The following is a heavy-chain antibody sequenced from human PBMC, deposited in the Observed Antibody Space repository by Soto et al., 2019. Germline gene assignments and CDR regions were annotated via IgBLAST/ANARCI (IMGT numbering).Heavy chain of an antibody. Sequence: PSESLCVTCTVGFGSITVYYWSWIRQPPGRGLEWIGYIYYAGNSLYTPSLKSRVTISVDTSKNQFSLQLNSVTAADTAVYYCARPDAVPKLKNGMGFWGQGTTVTVSS. V-gene: IGHV4-59*01. D-gene: IGHD1-1*01. CDR1: FGSITVYY. J-gene: IGHJ6*01. CDR2: IYYAGNS. CDR3: ARPDAVPKLKNGMGF.